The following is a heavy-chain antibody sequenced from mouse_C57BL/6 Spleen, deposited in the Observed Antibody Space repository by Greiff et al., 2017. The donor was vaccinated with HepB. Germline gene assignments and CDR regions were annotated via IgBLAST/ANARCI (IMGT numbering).Heavy chain of an antibody. J-gene: IGHJ2*01. Sequence: EVKLMESGGGLVKPGGSLKLSCAASGFTFSDYGMHWVRQAPEKGLEWVAYISSGSSTIYYADTVKGRFTISRDNAKNTLFLQMTSLRSEDTAMYYCARGRDGYFYFDYWGQGTTLTVSS. D-gene: IGHD2-3*01. V-gene: IGHV5-17*01. CDR1: GFTFSDYG. CDR3: ARGRDGYFYFDY. CDR2: ISSGSSTI.